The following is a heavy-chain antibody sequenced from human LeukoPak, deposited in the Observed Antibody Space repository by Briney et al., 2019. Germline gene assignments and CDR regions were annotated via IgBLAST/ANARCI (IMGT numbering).Heavy chain of an antibody. D-gene: IGHD2-2*01. CDR2: IIPIFGTA. CDR1: GGTFSSYA. Sequence: SVKVSCKASGGTFSSYAISWVRQAPGQGLEWMGGIIPIFGTANYAHMFQGRVTITADESTSTAYMELSSLRSEDTAVNYCAFRGVVVPAAPQQSDAFDIWGQGTMVTVSS. V-gene: IGHV1-69*13. CDR3: AFRGVVVPAAPQQSDAFDI. J-gene: IGHJ3*02.